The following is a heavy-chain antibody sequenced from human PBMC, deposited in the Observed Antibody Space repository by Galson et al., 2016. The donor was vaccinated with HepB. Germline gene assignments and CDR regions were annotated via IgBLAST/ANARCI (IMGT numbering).Heavy chain of an antibody. Sequence: PALVKPTQTLTLTCTFSGFSLYTPGVGVGWIRQPPGKAPEWLALLYWDDDRRYRPSLKSRLTITKDTSTAQVLLTMTNMDPVDKATYYCVHRQGLGFDVFDIWGQGTMVTVSS. V-gene: IGHV2-5*02. CDR1: GFSLYTPGVG. D-gene: IGHD7-27*01. CDR2: LYWDDDR. CDR3: VHRQGLGFDVFDI. J-gene: IGHJ3*02.